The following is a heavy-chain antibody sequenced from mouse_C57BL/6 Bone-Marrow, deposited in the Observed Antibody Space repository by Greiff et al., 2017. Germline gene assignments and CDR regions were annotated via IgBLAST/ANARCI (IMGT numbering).Heavy chain of an antibody. J-gene: IGHJ4*01. CDR1: GYTFTSYW. D-gene: IGHD2-5*01. Sequence: VQLQQPGAELVKPGASVKMSCKASGYTFTSYWITWVKQRPGQGLEWIGDIYPGSGSTNYNEKFKSKATLTVDTASSTAYMQLSSLTSEDSAVYYCARPAYYSNYDAMDYWGQGTSVTVSS. V-gene: IGHV1-55*01. CDR2: IYPGSGST. CDR3: ARPAYYSNYDAMDY.